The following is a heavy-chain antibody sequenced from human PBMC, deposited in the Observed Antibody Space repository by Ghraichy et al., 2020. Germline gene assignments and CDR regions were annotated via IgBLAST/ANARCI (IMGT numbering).Heavy chain of an antibody. D-gene: IGHD2-15*01. CDR1: GYTFTSYG. CDR3: TRGRYCSGGSCYSTRDFDI. CDR2: ISAYNGNI. J-gene: IGHJ3*02. V-gene: IGHV1-18*01. Sequence: ASVKVSCKASGYTFTSYGISWVRQAPGQGLEWMGWISAYNGNINYPQKVQGRVTMTTDTSARTAYMELRRLTSDDTAVYYCTRGRYCSGGSCYSTRDFDIWGQGTMVSVSS.